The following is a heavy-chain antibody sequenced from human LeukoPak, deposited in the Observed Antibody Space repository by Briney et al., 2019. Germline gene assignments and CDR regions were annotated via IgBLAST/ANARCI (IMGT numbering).Heavy chain of an antibody. CDR1: GGSFSGYC. V-gene: IGHV4-34*01. CDR3: ASIIAVAGRYYYYGMDV. Sequence: SETLSLTCAVYGGSFSGYCWSWIRQPPGKGLEWIGEINHSGSTNYNPSLKSRVTISVDTSKNQFSLKLSSVTAADTAVYYCASIIAVAGRYYYYGMDVWGQGTTVTVSS. J-gene: IGHJ6*02. CDR2: INHSGST. D-gene: IGHD6-19*01.